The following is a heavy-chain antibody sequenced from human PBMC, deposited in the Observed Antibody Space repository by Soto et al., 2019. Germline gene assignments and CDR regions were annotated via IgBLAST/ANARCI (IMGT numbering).Heavy chain of an antibody. CDR3: ARLYYDILTGYYLFDY. CDR1: GFTFSSFA. D-gene: IGHD3-9*01. J-gene: IGHJ4*02. CDR2: IGSRGDST. V-gene: IGHV3-23*01. Sequence: GGSLRLSCAASGFTFSSFAMSWVRQAPGKGLEWVSAIGSRGDSTYYADSVKGRFTISRDNSKNTLYLQMNSSVTAADTAVYYCARLYYDILTGYYLFDYWGQGTLVTVSS.